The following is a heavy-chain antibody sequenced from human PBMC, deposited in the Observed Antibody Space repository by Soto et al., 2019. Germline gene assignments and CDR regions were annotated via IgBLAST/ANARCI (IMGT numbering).Heavy chain of an antibody. D-gene: IGHD5-12*01. V-gene: IGHV4-59*12. CDR3: ARSTRSGYNYFDF. CDR1: GGSISSYF. J-gene: IGHJ4*02. CDR2: IHHSGNT. Sequence: ETLSLTCAVSGGSISSYFWSWIRQPPGKGLEWIGYIHHSGNTNQNPSLKSRAAISVDTSKNQVSLKLSSVTAADTAVYYCARSTRSGYNYFDFWGQGSLVTVSS.